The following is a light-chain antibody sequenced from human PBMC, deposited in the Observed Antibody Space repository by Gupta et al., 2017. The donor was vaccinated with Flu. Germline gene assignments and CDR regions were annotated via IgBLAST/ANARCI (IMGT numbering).Light chain of an antibody. CDR3: SAWDDSLNGYV. CDR2: SNN. V-gene: IGLV1-44*01. J-gene: IGLJ1*01. CDR1: SSNIGSNT. Sequence: QSVLTQPPSASGTPGQRVTISCSGSSSNIGSNTVNWYQQVPGTAPKLLIYSNNQWPSGVPDRFSGSKSGTSASLAISGLQSEDEADYYCSAWDDSLNGYVFGTGTKVNVL.